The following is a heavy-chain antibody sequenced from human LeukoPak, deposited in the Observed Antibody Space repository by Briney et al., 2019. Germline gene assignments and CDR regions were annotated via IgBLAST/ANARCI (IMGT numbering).Heavy chain of an antibody. CDR2: INHSGST. Sequence: SETLSLTCAVYGGSFSGYYWSWIRQPPGKGLEWIGEINHSGSTNYNPSLKSRVTISVDTSKNQFSLKLSSVTAADTAVYYCAASRSRRTGRYCSGGSCYSGVYFDYWGQGTQVTVSS. V-gene: IGHV4-34*01. D-gene: IGHD2-15*01. J-gene: IGHJ4*02. CDR3: AASRSRRTGRYCSGGSCYSGVYFDY. CDR1: GGSFSGYY.